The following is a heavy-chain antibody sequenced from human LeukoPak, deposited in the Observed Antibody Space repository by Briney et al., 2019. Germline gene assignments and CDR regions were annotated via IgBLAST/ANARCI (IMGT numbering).Heavy chain of an antibody. CDR3: AREVPYGDYQDVEGFDP. CDR1: GFTFTSHW. D-gene: IGHD4-17*01. J-gene: IGHJ5*02. Sequence: GGSLRLSCAASGFTFTSHWMTWVRQAPGKGLEWVANINQDGSKNYYVDSVKGRFTISRDNTKNSLYLQMNSLRAEDAALYYCAREVPYGDYQDVEGFDPWGQRTLVTVSS. V-gene: IGHV3-7*01. CDR2: INQDGSKN.